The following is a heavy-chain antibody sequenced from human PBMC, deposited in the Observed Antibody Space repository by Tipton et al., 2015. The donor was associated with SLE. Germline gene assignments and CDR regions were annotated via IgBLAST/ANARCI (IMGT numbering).Heavy chain of an antibody. D-gene: IGHD5-18*01. V-gene: IGHV1-18*01. CDR1: GYTFTTYG. CDR2: ISTYNGNT. J-gene: IGHJ4*02. Sequence: QLVQSGVEVKKPGASVRVSCKASGYTFTTYGISWVRQAPGQGLEWMGWISTYNGNTNYAQKLQGRVTITSDTSTGTAYMELRSLRSDDTAIYYCARVRVDTAMGVFDFWGQGTLVTVSS. CDR3: ARVRVDTAMGVFDF.